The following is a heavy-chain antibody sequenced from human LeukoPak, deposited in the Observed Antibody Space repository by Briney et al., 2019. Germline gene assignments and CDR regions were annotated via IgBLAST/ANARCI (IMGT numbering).Heavy chain of an antibody. D-gene: IGHD3-9*01. CDR1: GFTFSSYS. Sequence: GGSLRLSCAASGFTFSSYSMTWVRQAPGKGLEWVSSIYYADSVKCRFTISRDNAKNSLYLQMNSLRAEDTAVYYCASEPRLRYFDWLLFGWGQGTLVTVSS. J-gene: IGHJ4*02. CDR2: I. V-gene: IGHV3-21*01. CDR3: ASEPRLRYFDWLLFG.